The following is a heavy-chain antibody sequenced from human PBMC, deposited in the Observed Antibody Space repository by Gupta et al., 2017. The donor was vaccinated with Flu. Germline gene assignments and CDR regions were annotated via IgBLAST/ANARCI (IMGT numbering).Heavy chain of an antibody. CDR3: ARDVAADLDSNWFDP. V-gene: IGHV1-69*01. D-gene: IGHD6-13*01. J-gene: IGHJ5*02. Sequence: YAISWVRQAPGQGLEWMGGIIPIFGTANYAQKFQGRVTITADESTSTAYMELSSLRSEDTAVYYCARDVAADLDSNWFDPWGQGTLVTVSS. CDR1: YA. CDR2: IIPIFGTA.